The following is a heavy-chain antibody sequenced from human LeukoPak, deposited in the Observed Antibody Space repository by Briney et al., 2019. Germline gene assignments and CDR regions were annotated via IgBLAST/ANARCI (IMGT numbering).Heavy chain of an antibody. CDR1: GFSLSSSGVG. D-gene: IGHD3-10*01. CDR2: IYWNDDK. CDR3: ARRFNSGGYPFDI. J-gene: IGHJ3*02. Sequence: ESGPTLVKPTQTLTLTCTFSGFSLSSSGVGVGWICQPPGKALEWLALIYWNDDKRYNPSLKSRLTITKDTSKTQVVLTVTNMDPVDIATYYCARRFNSGGYPFDIWGPGTMVTVSS. V-gene: IGHV2-5*01.